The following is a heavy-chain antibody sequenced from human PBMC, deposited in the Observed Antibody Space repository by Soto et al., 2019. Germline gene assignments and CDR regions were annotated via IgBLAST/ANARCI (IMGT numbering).Heavy chain of an antibody. J-gene: IGHJ4*02. Sequence: QVQLVESGGGVVQPGRSLRLSGAAPGFTFSSYGMHWVRQAPGKGLEWVAVIWYDGSNKDYADSVKGRFTISRDNYNNTLYLQMSCLRAEDTAVYYCARDDHYYDSSGYSYYFDYWGQGTLVTVSS. CDR3: ARDDHYYDSSGYSYYFDY. V-gene: IGHV3-33*01. CDR2: IWYDGSNK. CDR1: GFTFSSYG. D-gene: IGHD3-22*01.